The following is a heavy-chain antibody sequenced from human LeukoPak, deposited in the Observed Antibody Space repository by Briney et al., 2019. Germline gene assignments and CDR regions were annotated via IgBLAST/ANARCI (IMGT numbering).Heavy chain of an antibody. CDR2: IRGPGGGGTT. CDR3: AKDRGLYDILTGYDDAFDI. V-gene: IGHV3-23*01. D-gene: IGHD3-9*01. J-gene: IGHJ3*02. Sequence: GGSLRLSCAASGFTFTNNAMTWVRQPPGKGLQWVSTIRGPGGGGTTYYADSVKGRFSISRDNSKNTLYLQMDSLRAEDTAICYCAKDRGLYDILTGYDDAFDIWGQGTMVTVSS. CDR1: GFTFTNNA.